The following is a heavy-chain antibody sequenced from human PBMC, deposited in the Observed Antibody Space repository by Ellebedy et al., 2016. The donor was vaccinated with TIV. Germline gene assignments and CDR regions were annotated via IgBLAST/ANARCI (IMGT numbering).Heavy chain of an antibody. V-gene: IGHV4-34*01. CDR3: ARRPYCSTTTCYGLDY. CDR1: GGSLSGYY. CDR2: INHSGST. D-gene: IGHD2-2*01. J-gene: IGHJ4*02. Sequence: SETLSLXXAVYGGSLSGYYWSWVRQPPGKGLEWIGEINHSGSTNHNPSLKSRVTISVDTSKNQFSLKLRSVTAADTAVYFCARRPYCSTTTCYGLDYWGQGTLVTVPS.